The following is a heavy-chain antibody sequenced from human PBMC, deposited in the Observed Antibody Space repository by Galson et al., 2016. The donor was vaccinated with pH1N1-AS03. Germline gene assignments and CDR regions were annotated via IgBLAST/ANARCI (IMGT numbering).Heavy chain of an antibody. CDR2: ISSSSSSI. J-gene: IGHJ3*02. CDR3: AREDFWDGFDI. Sequence: SLRLSCAASGFTFSAYSMNWVRQAPGKGLEWLSCISSSSSSIYYAASVKGRFTISRDNANNSLFLLMNSLRAEDTAVYFCAREDFWDGFDILGHGTTVSVSS. CDR1: GFTFSAYS. V-gene: IGHV3-48*01. D-gene: IGHD3-3*01.